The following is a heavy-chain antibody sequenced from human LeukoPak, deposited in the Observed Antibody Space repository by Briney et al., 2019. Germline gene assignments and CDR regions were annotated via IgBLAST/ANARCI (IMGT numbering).Heavy chain of an antibody. D-gene: IGHD3-10*01. CDR3: ARGGYYYGSGSPDAFDI. Sequence: GRSLRLSCAASGFTFSSYGMHWVRQAPGKGLEWVAVIWYDGSNKYYADSVKGRFTISRDNSKNTLYLQMNSLRAEDTAVYYCARGGYYYGSGSPDAFDIWGQGTMVTVSS. CDR1: GFTFSSYG. V-gene: IGHV3-33*01. CDR2: IWYDGSNK. J-gene: IGHJ3*02.